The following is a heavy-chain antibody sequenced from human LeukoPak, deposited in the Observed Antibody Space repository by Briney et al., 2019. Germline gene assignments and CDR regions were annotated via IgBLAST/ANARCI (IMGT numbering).Heavy chain of an antibody. D-gene: IGHD3-10*01. V-gene: IGHV4-34*01. CDR2: INHSGST. Sequence: PSETLSLTCTVYGGSFSGYYWSWIRQPPGKGLEWIGEINHSGSTDHNPSLKSRVTISVDTSKNQFSLKLSSVTAADTAVYYCAQGRGITYNDYWGQGTLVTVSS. J-gene: IGHJ4*02. CDR3: AQGRGITYNDY. CDR1: GGSFSGYY.